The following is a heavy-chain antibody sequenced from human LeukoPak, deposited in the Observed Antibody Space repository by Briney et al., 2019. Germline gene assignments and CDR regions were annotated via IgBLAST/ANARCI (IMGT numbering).Heavy chain of an antibody. Sequence: QSGGSLRLSCAASGFTFSSYGMHWVRQAPGKGLEWVAFIRYDGSNKYYADCVKGRFTISTDNSKNTLYLQMNSLRAEDTAVYYCAKAAIVVVPAAMNWFDPWGQGTLVTVSS. CDR3: AKAAIVVVPAAMNWFDP. CDR1: GFTFSSYG. CDR2: IRYDGSNK. J-gene: IGHJ5*02. V-gene: IGHV3-30*02. D-gene: IGHD2-2*01.